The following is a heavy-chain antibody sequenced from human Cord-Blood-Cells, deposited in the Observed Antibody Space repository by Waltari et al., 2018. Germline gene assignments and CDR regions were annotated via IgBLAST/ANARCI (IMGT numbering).Heavy chain of an antibody. CDR2: IYYSGST. V-gene: IGHV4-59*01. J-gene: IGHJ4*02. D-gene: IGHD3-10*01. Sequence: QVQLQESGPGLVMPSETLSLTCTVSGGSISSYYWSWIRQPPGKGLEWIGYIYYSGSTNYNPSLKSRVTISVDTSKNQFSLKLSSVTAADTAVYYCARGRLAKYYYGSGSYYFDYWGQGTLVTVSS. CDR1: GGSISSYY. CDR3: ARGRLAKYYYGSGSYYFDY.